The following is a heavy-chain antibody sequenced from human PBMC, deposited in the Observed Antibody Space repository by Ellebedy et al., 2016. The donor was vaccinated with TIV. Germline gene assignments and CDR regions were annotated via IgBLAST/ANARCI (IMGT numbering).Heavy chain of an antibody. CDR1: GATFSGSA. D-gene: IGHD6-19*01. J-gene: IGHJ4*02. Sequence: SVKVSCKASGATFSGSAISWVRQDTGQGLEWIGGIIAIFGTTKYAQKFQGRLTITANQLTTTSYMELSGLTFEDTAVYFCARHIGYSSGPSEYWGQGSLVTVSS. V-gene: IGHV1-69*13. CDR2: IIAIFGTT. CDR3: ARHIGYSSGPSEY.